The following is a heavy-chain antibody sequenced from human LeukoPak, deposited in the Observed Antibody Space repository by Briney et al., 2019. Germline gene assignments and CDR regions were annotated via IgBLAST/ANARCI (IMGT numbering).Heavy chain of an antibody. Sequence: SKTLSLTCAVSGGSFSGYYWSWIRQPPGKGLEWIGEINHSGSTNYNPSLKSRVTISVDASKNQFSLKLSSVTAADTAVYYCARGLSRYYYGSGSYFYFDYWGQGTLVTVSS. V-gene: IGHV4-34*01. D-gene: IGHD3-10*01. CDR1: GGSFSGYY. CDR3: ARGLSRYYYGSGSYFYFDY. J-gene: IGHJ4*02. CDR2: INHSGST.